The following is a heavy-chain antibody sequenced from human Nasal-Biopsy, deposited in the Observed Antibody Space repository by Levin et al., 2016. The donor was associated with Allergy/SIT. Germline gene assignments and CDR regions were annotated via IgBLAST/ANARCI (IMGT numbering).Heavy chain of an antibody. J-gene: IGHJ5*02. V-gene: IGHV4-59*01. Sequence: SETLSLTCTVSGGSISSYYWSWIRQPPGKGLEWIGYIYYSGSTNYNPSLKSRVTISVDTSKNQFSLKLSSVTAADTAVYYCARGWGGRDYDFWSGYYTEVNWFDPWGQGTLVTVSS. D-gene: IGHD3-3*01. CDR3: ARGWGGRDYDFWSGYYTEVNWFDP. CDR2: IYYSGST. CDR1: GGSISSYY.